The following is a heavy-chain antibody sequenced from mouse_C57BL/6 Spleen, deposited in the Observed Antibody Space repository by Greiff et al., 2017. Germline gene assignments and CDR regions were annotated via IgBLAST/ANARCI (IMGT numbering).Heavy chain of an antibody. CDR3: ASHEAEDLRLRGYAMDY. D-gene: IGHD2-4*01. V-gene: IGHV1-62-2*01. Sequence: QVQLQQSGAELVKPGASVKLSCKASGYTFTAYTIHWVKQRYGQGLEWIGWFYPGSGSIKYKEKFKDKATLTAEKSSCTVYMELSRLTSEASAFYFCASHEAEDLRLRGYAMDYWGQGTSVTVSS. CDR2: FYPGSGSI. J-gene: IGHJ4*01. CDR1: GYTFTAYT.